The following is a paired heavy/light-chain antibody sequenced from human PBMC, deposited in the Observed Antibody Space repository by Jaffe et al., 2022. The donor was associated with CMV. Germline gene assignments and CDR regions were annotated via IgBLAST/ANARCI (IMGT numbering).Heavy chain of an antibody. CDR3: GSGRYGDPVDH. Sequence: EVQLVESGGGLVQPGGSLRLSCAASGFTFSAYWMHWARQAPGKGLVWVSRINVEGSGTNYADAVKGRFTISRDNAKNTLYLEMNSLRVEDTAVYFCGSGRYGDPVDHWGQGTLVTVSS. V-gene: IGHV3-74*01. CDR1: GFTFSAYW. D-gene: IGHD4-17*01. CDR2: INVEGSGT. J-gene: IGHJ5*02.
Light chain of an antibody. J-gene: IGLJ1*01. CDR3: CSFTTSSTYV. CDR1: SSDVGGYNY. V-gene: IGLV2-14*03. CDR2: AVT. Sequence: QSALTQPASVSGSPGQSITISCTGTSSDVGGYNYVSWYQQHPGKAPKLMIYAVTNRPSGVSNRFSGSKSGNTASLTISGLQAEDEADYYCCSFTTSSTYVFGTGTKVTVL.